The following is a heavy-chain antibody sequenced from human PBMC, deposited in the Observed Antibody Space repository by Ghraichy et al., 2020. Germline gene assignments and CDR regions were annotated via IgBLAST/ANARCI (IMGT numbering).Heavy chain of an antibody. Sequence: SETLSLTCTVSGGSISSYYWSWIRQPPGKGLEWIGYIYYSGSTNYNPYLRSRVTISVDTSKNQFSLKLSSVTAADTAMYYCARDTRYYYGMDVWGQGTTVTVSS. CDR1: GGSISSYY. J-gene: IGHJ6*02. V-gene: IGHV4-59*01. CDR2: IYYSGST. CDR3: ARDTRYYYGMDV. D-gene: IGHD6-6*01.